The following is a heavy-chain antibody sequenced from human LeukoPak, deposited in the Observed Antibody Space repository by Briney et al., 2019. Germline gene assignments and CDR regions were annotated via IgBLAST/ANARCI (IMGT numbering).Heavy chain of an antibody. V-gene: IGHV3-74*01. CDR1: GFTFSSYW. J-gene: IGHJ6*03. CDR2: INSDGSST. Sequence: GGSLRLSCAASGFTFSSYWMHWVRQAPGKGLVWVSRINSDGSSTSYADSVKGRFTISRDNAKNTLYLQMNSLRAEDTAVYYCARGGDLRYYYYMDVWGKGTTVTISS. D-gene: IGHD3-10*01. CDR3: ARGGDLRYYYYMDV.